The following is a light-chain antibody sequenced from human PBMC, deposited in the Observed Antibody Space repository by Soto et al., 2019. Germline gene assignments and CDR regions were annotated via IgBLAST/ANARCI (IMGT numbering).Light chain of an antibody. CDR1: SSDVGDYNS. Sequence: QSALTQPRSVSGSPGQSVTVSCIGTSSDVGDYNSVSWYQQHPGKAPKLMIYDVSKRPSGVPDRFSGSKSGNTASLTISGLQAEDEADYYCGSWDSSLSAYVFGTGTKVTV. V-gene: IGLV2-11*01. CDR2: DVS. J-gene: IGLJ1*01. CDR3: GSWDSSLSAYV.